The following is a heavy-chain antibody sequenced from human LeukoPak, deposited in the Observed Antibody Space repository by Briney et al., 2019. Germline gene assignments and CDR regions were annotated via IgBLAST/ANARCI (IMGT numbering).Heavy chain of an antibody. J-gene: IGHJ3*02. D-gene: IGHD3-22*01. Sequence: GGSLRLSCAASGFTFSTYSIHWVRQAPGKGLEWVAVISYDRSNRFYADSLKSRFTISRDNSKNTLYLQMNSLRAEDTAVYYCARDYYDSSANPSHAFDIWGQGTMVTVSS. CDR2: ISYDRSNR. CDR1: GFTFSTYS. V-gene: IGHV3-30*04. CDR3: ARDYYDSSANPSHAFDI.